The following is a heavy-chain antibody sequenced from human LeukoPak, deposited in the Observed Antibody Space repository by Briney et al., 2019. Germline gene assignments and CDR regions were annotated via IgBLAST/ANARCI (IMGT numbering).Heavy chain of an antibody. J-gene: IGHJ6*02. CDR2: INPNSGGT. CDR3: ARDLKSGNYGLGYYYGMDV. V-gene: IGHV1-2*02. Sequence: ASVKVSCKASGYTFTGYYMHWVRQAPGQGLEWMGRINPNSGGTNYAQKFQGRVTMTRDTSISTAYMELSRLRSDDTAVYYCARDLKSGNYGLGYYYGMDVWGQGTTVTVSS. CDR1: GYTFTGYY. D-gene: IGHD4-11*01.